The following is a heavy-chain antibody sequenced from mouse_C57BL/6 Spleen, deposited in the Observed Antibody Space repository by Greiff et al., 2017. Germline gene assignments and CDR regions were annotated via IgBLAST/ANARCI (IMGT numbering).Heavy chain of an antibody. V-gene: IGHV1-72*01. D-gene: IGHD2-4*01. CDR1: GYTFTSYW. J-gene: IGHJ4*01. CDR3: ARGVYYDYDGRYYYAMDY. Sequence: QVQLKQPGAELVQPGASVKLSCKASGYTFTSYWMHWVKQRPGRGLEWIGRIDPNSGGTKYNEKFKSKATLTVDKPSSTAYMQLSSLTSEDSAVYYCARGVYYDYDGRYYYAMDYWGQGTSVTVSS. CDR2: IDPNSGGT.